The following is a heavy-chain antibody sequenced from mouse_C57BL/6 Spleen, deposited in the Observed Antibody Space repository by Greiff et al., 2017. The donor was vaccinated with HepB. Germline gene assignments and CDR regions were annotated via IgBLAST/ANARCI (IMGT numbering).Heavy chain of an antibody. CDR2: IYPGDGDT. J-gene: IGHJ1*03. D-gene: IGHD1-1*01. CDR3: ARYQTTVVATDV. CDR1: GYAFSSSW. V-gene: IGHV1-82*01. Sequence: VQLQESGPELVKPGASVKISRKASGYAFSSSWMNWVKQRPGKGLEWIGRIYPGDGDTNYNGKFKGKATLTADKSSSTAYMQLSSLTSEDSAVYFCARYQTTVVATDVWGTGTTVTVSS.